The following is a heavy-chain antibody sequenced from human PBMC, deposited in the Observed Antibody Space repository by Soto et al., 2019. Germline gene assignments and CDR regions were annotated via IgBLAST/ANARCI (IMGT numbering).Heavy chain of an antibody. V-gene: IGHV4-34*01. CDR3: ARGGETGYYYYYMDV. CDR2: INHSGST. Sequence: SETLSLTCAVYGGSFSGYYWSWIRQPPGKGLEWIGEINHSGSTNYNPSLKSRVTISVDTSKNQFSLKLGSVTAADTAVYYCARGGETGYYYYYMDVWGKGTTVTVSS. J-gene: IGHJ6*03. CDR1: GGSFSGYY. D-gene: IGHD3-10*01.